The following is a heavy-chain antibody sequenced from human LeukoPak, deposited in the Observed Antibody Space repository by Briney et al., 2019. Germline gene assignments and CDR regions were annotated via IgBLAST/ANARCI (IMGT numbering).Heavy chain of an antibody. D-gene: IGHD1-20*01. CDR1: GFTFSNYS. CDR2: ISSSSSYI. J-gene: IGHJ5*02. Sequence: DPGGSLRLCWGASGFTFSNYSMNWGRQAPGKGLERGSSISSSSSYIYYADSVKGRFTIPRDNAKNSLYLQMNSLRAEDTAVYYCARDYGITANWFDPWGQGTLVTVSS. CDR3: ARDYGITANWFDP. V-gene: IGHV3-21*01.